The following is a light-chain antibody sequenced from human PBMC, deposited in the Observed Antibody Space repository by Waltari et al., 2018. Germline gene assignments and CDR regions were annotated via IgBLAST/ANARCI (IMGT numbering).Light chain of an antibody. Sequence: AIQMTQSPSSLSASVGDRVTITCRASQDIRHDVGWYQLKPGKAPKLLIYSVSNLQSGVPPRFSGSGSGRDFTLTISGLQPEDCATYYCLQDYLYPLTFGGGTNVEIK. CDR1: QDIRHD. J-gene: IGKJ4*01. CDR2: SVS. CDR3: LQDYLYPLT. V-gene: IGKV1-6*01.